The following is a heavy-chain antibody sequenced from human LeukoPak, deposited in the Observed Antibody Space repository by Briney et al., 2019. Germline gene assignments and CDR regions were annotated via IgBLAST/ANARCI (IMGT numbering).Heavy chain of an antibody. CDR1: GYTFTSYY. CDR3: ARDSARIAVAGSLDY. V-gene: IGHV1-46*01. J-gene: IGHJ4*02. CDR2: INPSGGST. D-gene: IGHD6-19*01. Sequence: ASVKVSCKASGYTFTSYYMHWVRQAPGQGLEWMGIINPSGGSTSYAQKFQGRVTMTRDTSTSTVYMELSSLRSEDTAVYYCARDSARIAVAGSLDYWGQGTLVTVSS.